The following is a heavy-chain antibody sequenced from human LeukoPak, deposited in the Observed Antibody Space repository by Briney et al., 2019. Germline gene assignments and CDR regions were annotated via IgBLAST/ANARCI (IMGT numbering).Heavy chain of an antibody. CDR3: ARVLAAAGRDY. D-gene: IGHD6-13*01. J-gene: IGHJ4*02. CDR1: GFTVSSDY. V-gene: IGHV3-66*01. CDR2: IYSGGST. Sequence: PGGSLRLSCAASGFTVSSDYMSWVRQASGQGLEWVSVIYSGGSTYYADSVKGRFTIYRDNPKNTLYRQMNSLRAEDTAVYYCARVLAAAGRDYWGQRTLVTVSS.